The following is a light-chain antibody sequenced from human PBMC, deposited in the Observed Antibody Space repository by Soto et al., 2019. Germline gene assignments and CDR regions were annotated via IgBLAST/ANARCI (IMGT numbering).Light chain of an antibody. CDR2: GAS. Sequence: EVLWTQTPGTLSWYPGERATLSCRASQSVSSSYLAWYQQKPGQAPRLLIYGASSRATGIPDRFSGSGSGTDFTLTISRLEPEDFAVYYCQQYGSSPLPVGGGTKVDIK. V-gene: IGKV3-20*01. J-gene: IGKJ4*01. CDR1: QSVSSSY. CDR3: QQYGSSPLP.